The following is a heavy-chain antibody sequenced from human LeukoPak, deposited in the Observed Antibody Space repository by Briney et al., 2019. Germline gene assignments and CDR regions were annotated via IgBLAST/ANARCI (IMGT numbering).Heavy chain of an antibody. J-gene: IGHJ4*02. D-gene: IGHD6-13*01. CDR2: IIPILGIA. Sequence: SVKVSCKASGGTFSSYAISWVRQAPGQGLEWMGRIIPILGIANYAQKFQGRVTITADKSTSTAYMELSSLRSEDTAVYYCARDDLAAAGIPGHDYWGQGTLVTVSS. V-gene: IGHV1-69*04. CDR3: ARDDLAAAGIPGHDY. CDR1: GGTFSSYA.